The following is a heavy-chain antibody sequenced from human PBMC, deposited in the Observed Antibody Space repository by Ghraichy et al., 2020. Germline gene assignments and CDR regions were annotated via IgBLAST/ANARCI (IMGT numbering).Heavy chain of an antibody. D-gene: IGHD1-26*01. Sequence: GSLRLSCTVSGDSLSSVTLSWIRQPPGKGLEWIGFIVSSGNTNYNPSLKGRVTISVDTSKNQFSLKLSSVTAADTAVYYCARNLFGATTHYWGRGTLVSVSS. CDR3: ARNLFGATTHY. V-gene: IGHV4-59*01. CDR2: IVSSGNT. CDR1: GDSLSSVT. J-gene: IGHJ4*02.